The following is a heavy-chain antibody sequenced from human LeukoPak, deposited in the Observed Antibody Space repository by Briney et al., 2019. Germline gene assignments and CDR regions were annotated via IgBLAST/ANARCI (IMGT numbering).Heavy chain of an antibody. CDR1: SYTLTNYG. CDR3: AREGGDGEIAFDI. J-gene: IGHJ3*02. V-gene: IGHV1-69*13. Sequence: GASVKVSCKASSYTLTNYGISWVRQAPGQGLEWMGGIIPIFGTANYAQKFQGRVTITADESTSTAYMELSSLRSEDTAVYYCAREGGDGEIAFDIWGQGTMVTVSS. CDR2: IIPIFGTA. D-gene: IGHD3-10*01.